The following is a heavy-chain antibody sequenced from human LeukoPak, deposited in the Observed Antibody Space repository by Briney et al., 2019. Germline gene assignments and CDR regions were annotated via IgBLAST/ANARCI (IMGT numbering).Heavy chain of an antibody. CDR3: WYAPDY. V-gene: IGHV3-15*01. CDR1: GFTFSTAW. J-gene: IGHJ4*02. D-gene: IGHD6-13*01. CDR2: IKSKTDGGTT. Sequence: WGSLRLSCAASGFTFSTAWMSWVRQAPGKGLEWVGRIKSKTDGGTTEYAAPVKGRFTISRDDSKNTLYLQMDSLIIDDTAVYYCWYAPDYWGQGTLVTVSS.